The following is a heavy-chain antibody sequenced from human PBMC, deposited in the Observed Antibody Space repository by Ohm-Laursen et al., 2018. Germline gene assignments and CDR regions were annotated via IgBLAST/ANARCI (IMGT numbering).Heavy chain of an antibody. CDR1: ALTFSSYG. V-gene: IGHV3-30*03. Sequence: SLRLSRAASALTFSSYGMHWVRQAPGKGLEWVAVISYDGSNKYYADSVKGRFTISRDNSKNTLYLQMNSLRAEDTAVYYCARSYSSSWYNWFDPWGQGTLVTVSS. D-gene: IGHD6-13*01. CDR2: ISYDGSNK. CDR3: ARSYSSSWYNWFDP. J-gene: IGHJ5*02.